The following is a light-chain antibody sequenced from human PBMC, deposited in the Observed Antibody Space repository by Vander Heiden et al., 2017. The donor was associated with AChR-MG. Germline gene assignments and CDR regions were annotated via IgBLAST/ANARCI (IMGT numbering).Light chain of an antibody. CDR3: QQYNNWPPLT. Sequence: EVMMTQSPATLSVSAGETATLSCRASRSMGTDLAWCQQKSGQVPRLLINGGSTRGTGIPARFSGSGSGTEFTLTISSLQSEDFAVYYCQQYNNWPPLTFGGGTKVEIK. J-gene: IGKJ4*01. CDR2: GGS. V-gene: IGKV3-15*01. CDR1: RSMGTD.